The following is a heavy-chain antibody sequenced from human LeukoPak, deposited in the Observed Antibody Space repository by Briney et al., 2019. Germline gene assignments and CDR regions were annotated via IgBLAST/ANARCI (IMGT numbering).Heavy chain of an antibody. CDR1: GYTFTSYD. J-gene: IGHJ4*02. CDR3: ASRLYDGSFDY. V-gene: IGHV1-8*01. CDR2: FNPHRRTT. D-gene: IGHD1-26*01. Sequence: ASVTVSCTASGYTFTSYDINWVRQAAGQGVEWIASFNPHRRTTAYSQTFQRRVPMPRNTSISTAYMELSSLRSEDTAVYYCASRLYDGSFDYWGQGTLVTVSS.